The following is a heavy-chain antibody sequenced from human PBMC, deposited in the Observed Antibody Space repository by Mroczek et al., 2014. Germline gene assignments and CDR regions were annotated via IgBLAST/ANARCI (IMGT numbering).Heavy chain of an antibody. D-gene: IGHD5-12*01. CDR2: ISGSGGST. Sequence: VQLQESGGRAWYSLGVLRLSCAASGFTFSSYAMSWVRQAPGKGLEWVSAISGSGGSTYYADSVKGRFTISRDNSKNTLYLQMNSLRAEDTAVYYCAKDGERGYSGYDQIRPYYFDYWGQGTLVTVSS. CDR3: AKDGERGYSGYDQIRPYYFDY. CDR1: GFTFSSYA. V-gene: IGHV3-23*01. J-gene: IGHJ4*02.